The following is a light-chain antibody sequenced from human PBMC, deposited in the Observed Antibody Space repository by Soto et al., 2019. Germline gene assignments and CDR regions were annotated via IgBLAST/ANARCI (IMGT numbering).Light chain of an antibody. CDR2: GAS. CDR3: QQYGSSLPVT. J-gene: IGKJ4*01. Sequence: ETVLTQSPGTLSLSPGERATLSCRASESISSSYLARYQQKPGQAPRLLIYGASSGATGIPDRFSGSGSGTDFTLTISRLEPEDFAVYYCQQYGSSLPVTFGGGTKV. V-gene: IGKV3-20*01. CDR1: ESISSSY.